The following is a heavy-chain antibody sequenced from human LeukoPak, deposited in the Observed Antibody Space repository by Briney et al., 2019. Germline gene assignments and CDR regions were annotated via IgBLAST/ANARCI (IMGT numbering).Heavy chain of an antibody. Sequence: GGSLKLSCAASGFTFSGSAMHWVRQASGKGLGWVGRIRSKANSYATAYAASVKGRFTISRDDSKNTAYLQMNSLKTEDTAVYYCTRHEWEGYCSGGSCYGGQFDYWGQGTLVTVSS. CDR1: GFTFSGSA. CDR2: IRSKANSYAT. V-gene: IGHV3-73*01. CDR3: TRHEWEGYCSGGSCYGGQFDY. J-gene: IGHJ4*02. D-gene: IGHD2-15*01.